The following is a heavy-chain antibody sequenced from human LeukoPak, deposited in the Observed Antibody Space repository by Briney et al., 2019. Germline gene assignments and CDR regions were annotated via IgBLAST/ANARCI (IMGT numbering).Heavy chain of an antibody. D-gene: IGHD3-10*01. J-gene: IGHJ4*02. CDR1: GFTFSSYA. Sequence: GGSLRLSCAASGFTFSSYAMHWVRQAPGKGLEYVSAISSNGGSTYYANSVKGRFTISRDNSKNTLYLQMGSLRAEDMAVYYCARAEYYYGSGSHHEYFDYWGQGTLVTVSS. V-gene: IGHV3-64*01. CDR3: ARAEYYYGSGSHHEYFDY. CDR2: ISSNGGST.